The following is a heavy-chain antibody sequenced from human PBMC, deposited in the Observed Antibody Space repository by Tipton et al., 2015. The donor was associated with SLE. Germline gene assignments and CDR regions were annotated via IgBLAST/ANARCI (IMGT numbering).Heavy chain of an antibody. CDR3: ARQGAGDTFDY. CDR1: GGSFISTTSF. Sequence: TLSLTCTVSGGSFISTTSFWGWIRQPPGKTLQWIGSIYYSGSTSYNPSLQSRVTMSVDTSKSQVSLKLTSVTAADTAVYFCARQGAGDTFDYWGQGTLVTVSS. CDR2: IYYSGST. J-gene: IGHJ4*02. V-gene: IGHV4-39*07. D-gene: IGHD1-26*01.